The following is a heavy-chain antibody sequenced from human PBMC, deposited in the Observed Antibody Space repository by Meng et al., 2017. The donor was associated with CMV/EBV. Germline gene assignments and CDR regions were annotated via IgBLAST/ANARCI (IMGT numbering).Heavy chain of an antibody. D-gene: IGHD2-2*01. Sequence: ASVKVSCKASGYTFTGYYMHWVRQAPGQGLEWMGWINPNSGGTNYAQKFQGRVTMTRDTSISTAYMELSRLRSDDTAVYYCAETCTSCNNWFDPWGQGTLVTVSS. J-gene: IGHJ5*02. CDR2: INPNSGGT. CDR1: GYTFTGYY. V-gene: IGHV1-2*02. CDR3: AETCTSCNNWFDP.